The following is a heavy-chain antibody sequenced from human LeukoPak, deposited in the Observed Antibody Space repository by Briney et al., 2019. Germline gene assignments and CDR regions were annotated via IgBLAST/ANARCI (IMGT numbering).Heavy chain of an antibody. V-gene: IGHV3-15*01. Sequence: GGSLRLSCAASGFTFSSYEMNWVRQAPGKGLEWVGRIKSKTDGETTEYAAPVKGRFTISRDDSKNTLYLQMNSLQTEDTAVYYCTTQSQPAAYFDYWGQGILVTVSS. CDR3: TTQSQPAAYFDY. J-gene: IGHJ4*02. D-gene: IGHD2-2*01. CDR1: GFTFSSYE. CDR2: IKSKTDGETT.